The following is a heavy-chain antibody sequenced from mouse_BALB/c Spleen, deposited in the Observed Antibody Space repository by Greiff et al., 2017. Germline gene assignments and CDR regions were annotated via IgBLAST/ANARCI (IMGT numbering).Heavy chain of an antibody. J-gene: IGHJ4*01. V-gene: IGHV1S81*02. Sequence: VQRVESGAELVRPGASVKLSCKASGYTFTSYWMHWVKQRPGQGLEWIGEINPSNGRTNYNEKFKSKATLTVDKSSSTAYMQLSSLTSEDSAVYYCARLGRAMDYWGQGTSVTVSS. CDR3: ARLGRAMDY. D-gene: IGHD4-1*01. CDR1: GYTFTSYW. CDR2: INPSNGRT.